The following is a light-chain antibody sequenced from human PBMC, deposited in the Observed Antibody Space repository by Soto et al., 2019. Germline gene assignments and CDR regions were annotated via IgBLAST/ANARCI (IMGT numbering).Light chain of an antibody. Sequence: EIVLTQSPGTLSLSPGERATLSCRASQTVTNNYLAWYQQNPGQAPRLVMSGASNRATGIPDRFSGGGSETDITLTISRLEPEDGAVYYCQQYDSSYTFGQGTKLEIK. CDR1: QTVTNNY. CDR2: GAS. J-gene: IGKJ2*01. V-gene: IGKV3-20*01. CDR3: QQYDSSYT.